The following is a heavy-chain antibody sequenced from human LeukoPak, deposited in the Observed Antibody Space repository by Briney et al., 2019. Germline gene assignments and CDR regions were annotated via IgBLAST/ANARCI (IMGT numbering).Heavy chain of an antibody. V-gene: IGHV5-51*01. J-gene: IGHJ4*02. D-gene: IGHD2-15*01. Sequence: GESLKISCMGSGYSFTNYWIGWVRQMPGKGLEWMGIIYPGDSDTRYSPSFQGHVTISADKSISTAYLQWSSLKASDTAIYYCAKVRSGYCSGGACLFDYWGQGTLVTVSS. CDR3: AKVRSGYCSGGACLFDY. CDR1: GYSFTNYW. CDR2: IYPGDSDT.